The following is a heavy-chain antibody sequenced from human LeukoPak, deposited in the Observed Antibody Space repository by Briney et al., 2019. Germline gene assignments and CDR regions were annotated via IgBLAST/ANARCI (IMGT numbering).Heavy chain of an antibody. CDR1: GYTCTSYG. CDR2: ISAYNGNT. D-gene: IGHD3-10*01. J-gene: IGHJ4*02. V-gene: IGHV1-18*01. Sequence: GASVTVSCKASGYTCTSYGISWVRKAPGQGLEWMGWISAYNGNTNYAQKLQDRVTMTTDTSTSTAYMELRSLRSDDTAVYYCARDGRFGELFDYWGQGTLVTVSS. CDR3: ARDGRFGELFDY.